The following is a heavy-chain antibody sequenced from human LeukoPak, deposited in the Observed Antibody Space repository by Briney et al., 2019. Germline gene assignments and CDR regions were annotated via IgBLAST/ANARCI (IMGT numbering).Heavy chain of an antibody. CDR1: GYTFISYG. J-gene: IGHJ5*02. CDR3: PRRRAVAGVNWFDP. CDR2: ISSHNGYT. Sequence: ASVKVSCKASGYTFISYGISWVRQAPGQGLEWMGWISSHNGYTKYAQKFQGRGTMTTDTSMSTAYMELGSLRSDDTSVYYCPRRRAVAGVNWFDPWGQGTLVTVSS. V-gene: IGHV1-18*01. D-gene: IGHD6-19*01.